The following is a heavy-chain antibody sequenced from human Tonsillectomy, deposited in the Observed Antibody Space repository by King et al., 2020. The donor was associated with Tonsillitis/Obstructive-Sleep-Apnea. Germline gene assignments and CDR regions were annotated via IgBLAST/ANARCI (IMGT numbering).Heavy chain of an antibody. D-gene: IGHD2-2*01. CDR3: ARGNCSSTSCSLGY. V-gene: IGHV3-48*02. J-gene: IGHJ4*02. CDR2: INSSSSTI. CDR1: GFTFSSYS. Sequence: VQLVESGGGLVLPGGSLRLSCAASGFTFSSYSMNWVRQAPGKGLKWVSYINSSSSTIYYADSVKGRFTISRENAKNSLYLQMNSLGDEDTAVYYCARGNCSSTSCSLGYWGQGTLVTVSS.